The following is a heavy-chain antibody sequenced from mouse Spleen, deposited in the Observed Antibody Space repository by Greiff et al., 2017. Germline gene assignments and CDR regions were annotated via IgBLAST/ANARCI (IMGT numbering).Heavy chain of an antibody. Sequence: QVQLQQSGAELVKPGASVKLSCKASGYTFTSYWMQWVKQRPGQGLEWIGEIDPSDSYTNYNQKFKGKATLTVDTSSSTAYLQLSSLTSEDSAVYYCARTGYSNYGYFDYWGQGTTLTVSS. D-gene: IGHD2-5*01. CDR1: GYTFTSYW. V-gene: IGHV1-50*01. CDR3: ARTGYSNYGYFDY. J-gene: IGHJ2*01. CDR2: IDPSDSYT.